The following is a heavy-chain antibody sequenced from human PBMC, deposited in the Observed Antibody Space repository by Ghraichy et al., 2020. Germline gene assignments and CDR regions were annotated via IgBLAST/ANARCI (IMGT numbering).Heavy chain of an antibody. V-gene: IGHV3-30*02. Sequence: GGSLRLSCAASGFTFSSYGMHWVRQAPGKGLEWVAFIRYDGSNKYYADSVKGRFTISRDNSKNTLYLQMNSLRAEDTAVYYCAKDLRWSYYYYYYYGMDVWGQGTTVTVSS. J-gene: IGHJ6*02. CDR2: IRYDGSNK. CDR3: AKDLRWSYYYYYYYGMDV. CDR1: GFTFSSYG. D-gene: IGHD1-26*01.